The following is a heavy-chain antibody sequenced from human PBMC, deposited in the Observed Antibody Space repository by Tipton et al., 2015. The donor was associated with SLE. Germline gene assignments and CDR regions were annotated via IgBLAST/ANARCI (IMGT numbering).Heavy chain of an antibody. CDR3: ARDAGSSWQAYYYYYYGMDV. V-gene: IGHV4-4*07. J-gene: IGHJ6*02. Sequence: GLVKPSETLSLTCTVSGGSISSHYWSWFRQPAGKGLEWIGHIYSSGNTIYNPSLKSRVTMPVDTSKNQFSLKLSSVTAADTAVYYCARDAGSSWQAYYYYYYGMDVWSQGTTVTVSS. D-gene: IGHD6-13*01. CDR1: GGSISSHY. CDR2: IYSSGNT.